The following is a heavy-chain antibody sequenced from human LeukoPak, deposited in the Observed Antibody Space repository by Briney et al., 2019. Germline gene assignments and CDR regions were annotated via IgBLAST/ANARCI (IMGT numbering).Heavy chain of an antibody. CDR3: ERGTLHLAYHSSGPYFDY. CDR1: GGTFSSYA. V-gene: IGHV1-69*01. J-gene: IGHJ4*02. Sequence: GSSVKVSCKASGGTFSSYAISWVRQAAGQGVEWMGRIIPIFGTANYAQKFQGRVTITADESTSTAYMELSSLRSEDTAVYYCERGTLHLAYHSSGPYFDYWGQGTLVTVSS. D-gene: IGHD3-22*01. CDR2: IIPIFGTA.